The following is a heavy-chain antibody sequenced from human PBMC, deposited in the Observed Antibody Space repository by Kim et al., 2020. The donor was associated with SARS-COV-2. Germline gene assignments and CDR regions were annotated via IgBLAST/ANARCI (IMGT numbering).Heavy chain of an antibody. CDR1: GFTVSSNY. CDR2: IYSGGST. CDR3: ARDLKLRYCSGGSCYSDAFDI. D-gene: IGHD2-15*01. V-gene: IGHV3-66*01. Sequence: GGSLRLSCAASGFTVSSNYMSWVRQAPGKGLEWVSVIYSGGSTYYADSVKGRFTISRDNSKNTLYLQMNSLRAEDTAVYYCARDLKLRYCSGGSCYSDAFDIWGQGTMVTVSS. J-gene: IGHJ3*02.